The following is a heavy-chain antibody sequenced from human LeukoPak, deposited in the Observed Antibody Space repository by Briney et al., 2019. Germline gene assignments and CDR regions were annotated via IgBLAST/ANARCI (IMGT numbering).Heavy chain of an antibody. CDR3: ARSAYSYGPLYYFDY. CDR1: GYTFTNYW. V-gene: IGHV5-51*01. D-gene: IGHD5-18*01. Sequence: GESLKITCKVSGYTFTNYWIGWVRQMPGKGLEWMGTIYPGDSDTRHSPSFEGQVTMSADKSNSTVYLQWSSLKASDTAMYFCARSAYSYGPLYYFDYWGQGTLVTVSS. J-gene: IGHJ4*02. CDR2: IYPGDSDT.